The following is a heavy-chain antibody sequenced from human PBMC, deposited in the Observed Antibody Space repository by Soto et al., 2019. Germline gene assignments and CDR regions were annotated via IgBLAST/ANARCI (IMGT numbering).Heavy chain of an antibody. Sequence: QLQLQESGPGLVKPSETLSLTCTVSGVSISSFNYYWGWIRQPPGKGLEWIGSIYYSGSTYYNPSLKSRVTISVDTSKNQFSLKLSSVTAADTAVYYCASGFIVVDPSTNWFDPWGQGTLVTVSS. CDR3: ASGFIVVDPSTNWFDP. D-gene: IGHD2-15*01. J-gene: IGHJ5*02. CDR2: IYYSGST. V-gene: IGHV4-39*01. CDR1: GVSISSFNYY.